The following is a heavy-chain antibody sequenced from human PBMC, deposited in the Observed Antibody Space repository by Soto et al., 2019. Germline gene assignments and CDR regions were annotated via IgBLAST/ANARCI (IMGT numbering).Heavy chain of an antibody. CDR1: GFTFSSFE. Sequence: EVQLAESGGGLAQPGGSLRLSCAGSGFTFSSFEMNWVRQTPGKGLEWLSYIGRSGETIYYADSVKGRFTISRDNAKSSLFLQMNGLRDEDTGIYYCARDSRGGAARRPTFYYWGRGTLVTVSS. CDR2: IGRSGETI. J-gene: IGHJ4*02. D-gene: IGHD6-6*01. CDR3: ARDSRGGAARRPTFYY. V-gene: IGHV3-48*03.